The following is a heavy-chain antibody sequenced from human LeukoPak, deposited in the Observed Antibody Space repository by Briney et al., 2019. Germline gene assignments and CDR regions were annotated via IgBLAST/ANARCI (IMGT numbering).Heavy chain of an antibody. CDR1: GYTFTSYI. CDR2: INTNTGNP. D-gene: IGHD1-26*01. Sequence: ASVKVSCKASGYTFTSYILNWVRQAPGQGLECMVWINTNTGNPTYAQGFTGRFVFSLDTSVGTAYLQISSLKAEDTALYYCARASTPKVGATIYYFDYWGQGTLVTVSS. J-gene: IGHJ4*02. V-gene: IGHV7-4-1*02. CDR3: ARASTPKVGATIYYFDY.